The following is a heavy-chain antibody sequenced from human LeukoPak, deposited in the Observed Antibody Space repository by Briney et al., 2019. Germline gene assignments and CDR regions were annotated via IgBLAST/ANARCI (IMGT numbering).Heavy chain of an antibody. CDR2: IRSTGSST. Sequence: GGSLRLSCTASGFTFGDYAMSWVRQAPGKGLEWVSYIRSTGSSTAYADSVKGRFAISRDNAKNSLYLQMNGMRVEDTAIYYCARVYYASWSGQPLSQHWLDPWGEGTLVTVSS. CDR1: GFTFGDYA. CDR3: ARVYYASWSGQPLSQHWLDP. D-gene: IGHD3-3*01. V-gene: IGHV3-11*04. J-gene: IGHJ5*02.